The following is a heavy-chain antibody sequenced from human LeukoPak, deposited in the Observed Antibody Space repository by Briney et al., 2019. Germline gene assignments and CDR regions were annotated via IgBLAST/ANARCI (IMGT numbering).Heavy chain of an antibody. V-gene: IGHV3-33*01. J-gene: IGHJ3*02. CDR1: GFTFSSYD. Sequence: GRSLRLSCAASGFTFSSYDMHWVRQAPGKGLEWVALIWYDGSNKNYADSVRGRFTISRDNSKNTLFLQMNSLRAEDTAVYYCAREASDAFDIWGQGTMVTVSS. CDR2: IWYDGSNK. CDR3: AREASDAFDI.